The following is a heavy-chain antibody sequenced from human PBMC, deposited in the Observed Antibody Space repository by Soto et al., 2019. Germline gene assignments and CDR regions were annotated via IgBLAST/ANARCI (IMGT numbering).Heavy chain of an antibody. J-gene: IGHJ4*02. D-gene: IGHD5-12*01. Sequence: SETLSLTCTVSGGSISSGGYYWSWIRQHPGKGLEWIGYIYYSGSTYYNPSLKSRVTISVDTSKNQFSLKLSSVTAADTAVYYCARDGGYETHFDYWGQGTLVTVSS. CDR1: GGSISSGGYY. CDR3: ARDGGYETHFDY. CDR2: IYYSGST. V-gene: IGHV4-31*03.